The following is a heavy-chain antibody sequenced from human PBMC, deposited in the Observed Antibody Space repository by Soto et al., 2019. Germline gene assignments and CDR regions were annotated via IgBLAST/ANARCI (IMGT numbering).Heavy chain of an antibody. J-gene: IGHJ4*02. CDR1: GDSLSSGDYY. V-gene: IGHV4-30-4*01. D-gene: IGHD5-18*01. CDR2: IYYSGST. CDR3: ARQYSKYYFDL. Sequence: QVQLQESGPGLVKPSQTLSLTCSVSGDSLSSGDYYWSWIRQPPGKGLECIGYIYYSGSTYYNPSLQSRVTISVDTSKNQFSLKLSSVTAADTAVYYCARQYSKYYFDLWGQGTLVTVSS.